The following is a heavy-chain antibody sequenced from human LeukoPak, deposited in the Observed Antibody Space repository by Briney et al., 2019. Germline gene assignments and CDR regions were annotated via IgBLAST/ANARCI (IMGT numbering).Heavy chain of an antibody. Sequence: SETLSLTCTVSGGSISPFFWTWIRQSAGKGLEWIGRIYMGTTYYNPSVESRATISVDTSNNRFSLKLTSLTTADTAVYYCARGTEMTSSSGYYSFDYWGRGSLVTVSS. CDR1: GGSISPFF. J-gene: IGHJ4*02. CDR2: IYMGTT. CDR3: ARGTEMTSSSGYYSFDY. D-gene: IGHD3-22*01. V-gene: IGHV4-4*07.